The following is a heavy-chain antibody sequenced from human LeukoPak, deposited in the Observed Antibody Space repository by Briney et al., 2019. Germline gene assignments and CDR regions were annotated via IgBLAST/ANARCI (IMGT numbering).Heavy chain of an antibody. J-gene: IGHJ6*03. CDR3: ARDEGSDYYYYYMDV. Sequence: GGSLRLSCAASGLSFSSYSMNWVRQAPGKGLEWVSSISSAGGYIHYADSVKGRFTISRDNAKNSLYLQMNSLRVENTAIYYCARDEGSDYYYYYMDVWGKGTTVTVSS. V-gene: IGHV3-21*01. CDR2: ISSAGGYI. CDR1: GLSFSSYS. D-gene: IGHD6-19*01.